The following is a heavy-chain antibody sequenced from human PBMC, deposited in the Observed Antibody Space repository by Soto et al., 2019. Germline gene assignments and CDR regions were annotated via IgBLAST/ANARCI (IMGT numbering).Heavy chain of an antibody. V-gene: IGHV3-23*01. CDR1: GFTFSSYA. CDR2: ISGSGGST. D-gene: IGHD1-1*01. CDR3: AKGYKADYFTDV. Sequence: EVQLLESGGGLVQPGGSLRLSCAASGFTFSSYAMNWVRQAPGKGLEWVSAISGSGGSTYHADSVKGRFTISRDNSKNTVYLQMNSLRAEDTAIYYCAKGYKADYFTDVWGQGTTVTVSS. J-gene: IGHJ6*02.